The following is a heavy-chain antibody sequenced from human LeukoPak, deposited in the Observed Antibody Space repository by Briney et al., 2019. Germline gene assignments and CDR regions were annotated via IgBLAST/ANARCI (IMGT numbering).Heavy chain of an antibody. CDR1: GFTFSSYA. Sequence: GGSPRLSCAASGFTFSSYAMSWVRQAPGKGLEWVSAISGSGGSTYYADSVKGRFTISRDNSKNTLYLQMNSLRAEDTAVYYCAKDKYYYDSSGTVDYWGQGTLVTVSS. CDR3: AKDKYYYDSSGTVDY. CDR2: ISGSGGST. V-gene: IGHV3-23*01. J-gene: IGHJ4*02. D-gene: IGHD3-22*01.